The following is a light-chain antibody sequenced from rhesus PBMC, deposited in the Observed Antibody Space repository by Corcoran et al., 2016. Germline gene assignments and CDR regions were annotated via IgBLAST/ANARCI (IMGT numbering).Light chain of an antibody. CDR3: QQCNSNPLT. CDR1: QGISSY. J-gene: IGKJ4*01. CDR2: YAK. Sequence: DIQMSQSPSSLSASVGDRVTITCRASQGISSYLNWYQQKPGKALKLLIYYAKSLASGVPSRFSGSGSGTEFTLTISSLQPEDFATYYCQQCNSNPLTFGRGTKVELK. V-gene: IGKV1-32*02.